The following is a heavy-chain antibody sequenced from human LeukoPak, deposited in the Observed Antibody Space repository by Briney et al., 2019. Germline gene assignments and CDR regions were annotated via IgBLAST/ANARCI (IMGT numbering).Heavy chain of an antibody. Sequence: GGSLRLSCAASGFTFDDYAMHWVRQAPGKGLEWVSLISWDGGSTYYADSVKGRFTISRDNSKNSLYLQMNSLRAEDTALYYCAKDGKNRLVRSYYYYMDVWGKGTAVTVSS. CDR2: ISWDGGST. D-gene: IGHD6-19*01. V-gene: IGHV3-43D*03. CDR3: AKDGKNRLVRSYYYYMDV. CDR1: GFTFDDYA. J-gene: IGHJ6*03.